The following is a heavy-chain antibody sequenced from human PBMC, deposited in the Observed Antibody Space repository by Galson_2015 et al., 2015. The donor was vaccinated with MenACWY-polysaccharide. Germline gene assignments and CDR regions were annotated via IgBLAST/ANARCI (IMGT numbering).Heavy chain of an antibody. J-gene: IGHJ4*02. CDR1: GFSFSIYG. D-gene: IGHD4-17*01. CDR3: ARDGGNYGLDY. Sequence: SLRLSCAASGFSFSIYGLQWARQAPGKGLEYVSAISGNGGTTNYANSVKGRFTISRDNSKNTLFLQMGSLIPEDMAVYYCARDGGNYGLDYWGQGTLVTVSS. V-gene: IGHV3-64*01. CDR2: ISGNGGTT.